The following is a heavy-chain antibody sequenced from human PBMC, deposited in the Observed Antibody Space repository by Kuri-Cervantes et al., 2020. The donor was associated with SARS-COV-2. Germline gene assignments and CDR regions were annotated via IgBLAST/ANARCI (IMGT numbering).Heavy chain of an antibody. CDR3: ANGGSGYYLHDAFDI. CDR2: ISGSGGST. V-gene: IGHV3-23*01. CDR1: GFTFSSYA. Sequence: GGSLRLSCAASGFTFSSYAISWVRQAPGKGLEWVSAISGSGGSTYYADSVKGRFTISRDNSKNTLYLQMNSLRAEDTAVYYCANGGSGYYLHDAFDIWGQGTMVTVSS. D-gene: IGHD3-22*01. J-gene: IGHJ3*02.